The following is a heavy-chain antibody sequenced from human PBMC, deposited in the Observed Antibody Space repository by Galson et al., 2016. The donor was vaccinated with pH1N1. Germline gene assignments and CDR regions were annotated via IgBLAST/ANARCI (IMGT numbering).Heavy chain of an antibody. CDR2: IYPGDSDT. V-gene: IGHV5-51*01. CDR1: GYSFTSYW. Sequence: QSGAEVTKPGESLKISCKGSGYSFTSYWIGWVRQMPGKGLEWMGIIYPGDSDTRYSPSFQGQVTISADKPISTAYLQWSSLEASDTAMYYCARAPDRGEGALSYYYGLDVWGQGTTVIVSS. CDR3: ARAPDRGEGALSYYYGLDV. D-gene: IGHD3-10*01. J-gene: IGHJ6*02.